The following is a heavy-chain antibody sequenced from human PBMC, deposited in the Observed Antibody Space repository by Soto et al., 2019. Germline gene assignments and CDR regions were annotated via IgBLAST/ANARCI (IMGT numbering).Heavy chain of an antibody. CDR2: IKQDGSEK. Sequence: GGSLRLSCAASGFTFSSYWMSWVRQAPGKGLEWVANIKQDGSEKYYVDSVKGRFTISRDNAKNSLYLQMNSLRAEDTAVYYCARGKSGNYDFWSGIAFDYWGQGTLVTVSS. CDR1: GFTFSSYW. D-gene: IGHD3-3*01. V-gene: IGHV3-7*01. CDR3: ARGKSGNYDFWSGIAFDY. J-gene: IGHJ4*02.